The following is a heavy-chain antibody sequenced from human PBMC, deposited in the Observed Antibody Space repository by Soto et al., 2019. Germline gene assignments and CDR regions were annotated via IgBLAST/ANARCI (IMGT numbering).Heavy chain of an antibody. D-gene: IGHD3-3*01. CDR3: VRDQGDFWSGSNWFDP. J-gene: IGHJ5*02. Sequence: ASVKVSCKASGYTFTGYYIHWVRQAPGQGLEWMGWIKPDSGGTNYAQNFQGWVTMTRDTSISTAYMELNSLRSDDTAVYYCVRDQGDFWSGSNWFDPWG. V-gene: IGHV1-2*04. CDR2: IKPDSGGT. CDR1: GYTFTGYY.